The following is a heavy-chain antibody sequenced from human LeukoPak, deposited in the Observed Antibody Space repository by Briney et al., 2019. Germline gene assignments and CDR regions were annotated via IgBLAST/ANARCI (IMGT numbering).Heavy chain of an antibody. CDR2: IYHSGST. CDR3: ARGLYSYGYRDY. Sequence: SQTLSLTCAVSGGSISSGGYSWSWIRQPPGKGLEWIGYIYHSGSTYYNPSLKSRVTISVDTSKNQFSLKLSSVTAADTAVYYCARGLYSYGYRDYWGQGTLVTVSS. CDR1: GGSISSGGYS. J-gene: IGHJ4*02. D-gene: IGHD5-18*01. V-gene: IGHV4-30-2*01.